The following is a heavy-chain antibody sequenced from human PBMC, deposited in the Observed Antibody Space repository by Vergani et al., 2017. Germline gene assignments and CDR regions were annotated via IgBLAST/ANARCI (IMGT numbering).Heavy chain of an antibody. J-gene: IGHJ4*02. Sequence: QVQLQESGPGLVRPSETLSLTCTVSGGSLSGYYWNWIRQTPGEGLEWIGYVEDSGYFNYNPSLKTRVSMSSDTSNNQFSLMLSSVNVADTAVYYCAGSIVSRNPPDYFDNWGQGTLVTVSS. CDR1: GGSLSGYY. V-gene: IGHV4-59*01. CDR3: AGSIVSRNPPDYFDN. D-gene: IGHD1-14*01. CDR2: VEDSGYF.